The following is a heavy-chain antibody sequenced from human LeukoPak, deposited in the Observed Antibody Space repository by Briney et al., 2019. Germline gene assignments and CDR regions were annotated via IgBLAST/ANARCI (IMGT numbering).Heavy chain of an antibody. J-gene: IGHJ4*02. CDR3: ARRNGYCSSTSCYPRFDY. D-gene: IGHD2-2*01. Sequence: SETLSLTCTVSAGSFISSSHHWGWIRQSPGKGLEWIGTVYYGRTTYYNPSLKSRVTISVDTSKNQFSLKLSSVTAADTAVYYCARRNGYCSSTSCYPRFDYWGQGTLVTVSS. CDR2: VYYGRTT. V-gene: IGHV4-39*01. CDR1: AGSFISSSHH.